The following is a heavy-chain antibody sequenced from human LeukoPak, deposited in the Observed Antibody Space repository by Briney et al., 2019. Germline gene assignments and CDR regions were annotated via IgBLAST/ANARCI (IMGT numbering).Heavy chain of an antibody. J-gene: IGHJ4*02. CDR3: AREPLSSLGDYFDY. Sequence: SGGSLRLSCAASGFTFSGYAMSWIRQAPGKGLEWVSYINSRGTIYYADSVKGRFTISRDTAKNTLYLEMNSLRAEETAVYYCAREPLSSLGDYFDYWGQGTLVTVSS. V-gene: IGHV3-11*01. CDR2: INSRGTI. CDR1: GFTFSGYA.